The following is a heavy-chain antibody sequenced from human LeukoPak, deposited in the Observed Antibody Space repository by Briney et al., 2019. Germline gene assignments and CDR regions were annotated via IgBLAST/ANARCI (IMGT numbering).Heavy chain of an antibody. D-gene: IGHD1-7*01. CDR2: MYYGGGGT. Sequence: PSETLSLTCTVSGGSIITNTFYWVWIRQPPGKGLEWIANMYYGGGGTQYNRSLTNRVTMSVDTSKNQFFLNLSSVTAADTAVYYCTRRTYSAYMDVWGQGTTVTVSS. J-gene: IGHJ6*03. V-gene: IGHV4-39*01. CDR3: TRRTYSAYMDV. CDR1: GGSIITNTFY.